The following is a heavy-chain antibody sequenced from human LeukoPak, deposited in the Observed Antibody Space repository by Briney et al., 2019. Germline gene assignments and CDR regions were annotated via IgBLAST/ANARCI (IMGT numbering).Heavy chain of an antibody. CDR2: MNPNSGDR. CDR1: GYTLTSYD. D-gene: IGHD1-26*01. V-gene: IGHV1-8*01. Sequence: GASVKVSCKASGYTLTSYDINWVRQATGQGLEWMGWMNPNSGDRGYAQKFQGRVTMTRNTSISTAYIELSSLRSEDTDDYYCARGPPREPFDYWGQGTLVTVYS. J-gene: IGHJ4*02. CDR3: ARGPPREPFDY.